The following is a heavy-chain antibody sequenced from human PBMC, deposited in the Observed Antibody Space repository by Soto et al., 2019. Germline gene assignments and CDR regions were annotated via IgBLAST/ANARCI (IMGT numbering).Heavy chain of an antibody. CDR2: INHGGGT. CDR1: GGSFSGYY. CDR3: ASRGVTIFGVVSGVFDP. J-gene: IGHJ5*02. D-gene: IGHD3-3*01. Sequence: SETLSLTCAVYGGSFSGYYWSWIRQPPGKGLEWIGEINHGGGTNYNPSLKSRVTISVDKSKNQFSLKLSSVTAADTAVYYCASRGVTIFGVVSGVFDPSAQGTLVTGSS. V-gene: IGHV4-34*01.